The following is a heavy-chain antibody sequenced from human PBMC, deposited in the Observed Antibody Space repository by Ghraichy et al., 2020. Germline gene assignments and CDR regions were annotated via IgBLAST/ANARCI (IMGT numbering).Heavy chain of an antibody. CDR1: NGSITSGSFY. CDR3: AREDFVAATGTSFIDY. J-gene: IGHJ4*02. Sequence: SETLSLTCTVSNGSITSGSFYWSWIRQPAGKGLEWIGRIYTSGSTSYNPSLKSRVTISVDMSKNHFSLKLISVTAADTAVYYCAREDFVAATGTSFIDYWGQGTLVTVSS. V-gene: IGHV4-61*02. CDR2: IYTSGST. D-gene: IGHD6-13*01.